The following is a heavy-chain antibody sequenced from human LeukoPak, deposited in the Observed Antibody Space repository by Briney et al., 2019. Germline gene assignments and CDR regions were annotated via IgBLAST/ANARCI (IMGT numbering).Heavy chain of an antibody. Sequence: GGSLRLSCAASGFTFNSYAMSWVRQAPGKGLEWVSSISGSGGSTYYTDSVKGRFTISRDNSKNTLYLQMNSLRAEDTAVYYCVKDQDSGAYSRFDYWGQGALVTVSS. D-gene: IGHD3-22*01. J-gene: IGHJ4*02. V-gene: IGHV3-23*01. CDR3: VKDQDSGAYSRFDY. CDR2: ISGSGGST. CDR1: GFTFNSYA.